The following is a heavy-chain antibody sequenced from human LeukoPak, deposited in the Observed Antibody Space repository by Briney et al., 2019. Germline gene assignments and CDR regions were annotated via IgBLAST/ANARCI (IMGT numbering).Heavy chain of an antibody. CDR3: ARDEGKVVVVPAFPDY. D-gene: IGHD2-2*01. V-gene: IGHV1-46*03. CDR1: VYTFTNYY. CDR2: INPSGGST. Sequence: ASVNVSCKASVYTFTNYYMHWVRQAPGQGREWMGIINPSGGSTSYAQKFQGRVTMTRDTSTSTVYMELSSLRSEDTAVYYCARDEGKVVVVPAFPDYWGQGTLVTVSS. J-gene: IGHJ4*02.